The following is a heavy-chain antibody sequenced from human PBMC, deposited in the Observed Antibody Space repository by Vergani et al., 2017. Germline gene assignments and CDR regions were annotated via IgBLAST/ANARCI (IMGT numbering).Heavy chain of an antibody. D-gene: IGHD2-21*02. Sequence: VQLLESGGGLVQPGGSLRLSCAASGFTFSSYGMHWVRQAPGKGLEWVAVIWYDGSNKYYADSVKGRFTISRDNSKNTLYLQMNSLRAEDTAVYYCARERSCGGDCYSVGPFDYWGQGTLVTVSS. CDR1: GFTFSSYG. CDR3: ARERSCGGDCYSVGPFDY. J-gene: IGHJ4*02. V-gene: IGHV3-33*08. CDR2: IWYDGSNK.